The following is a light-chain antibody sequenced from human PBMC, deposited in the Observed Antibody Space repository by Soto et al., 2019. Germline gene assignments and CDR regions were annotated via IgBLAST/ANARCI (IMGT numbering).Light chain of an antibody. CDR2: GAS. CDR1: QSVSSN. V-gene: IGKV3-15*01. Sequence: EIVMTQSPATLSVSPGERATLSCRASQSVSSNLAWYQQKPGQAPRLLIYGASTRATGIPDRFSGSGSGTEFTLTISRLQSEDLVVYYCQKYNNWPPWTFGQGTKVDI. J-gene: IGKJ1*01. CDR3: QKYNNWPPWT.